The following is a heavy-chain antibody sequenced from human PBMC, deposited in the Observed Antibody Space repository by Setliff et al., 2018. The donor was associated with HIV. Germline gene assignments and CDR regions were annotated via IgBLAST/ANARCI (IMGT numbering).Heavy chain of an antibody. CDR1: GGSLSGYY. J-gene: IGHJ4*02. V-gene: IGHV3-7*03. CDR3: ASLAG. Sequence: PSETLSLTCAVYGGSLSGYYWSWVRQSPGRGLEWVANINRDGSERNYVDSVKGRLTSSRDNAKNSLYLQMNSLRLEDTALYYCASLAGWGQGTLVTVSS. CDR2: INRDGSER.